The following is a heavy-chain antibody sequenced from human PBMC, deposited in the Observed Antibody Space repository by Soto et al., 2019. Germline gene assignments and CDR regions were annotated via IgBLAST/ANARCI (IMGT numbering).Heavy chain of an antibody. CDR2: IYYIGST. J-gene: IGHJ5*02. CDR3: ARGLRRQLLDWFDP. V-gene: IGHV4-59*01. Sequence: SETLSLTCTVSGGSISSYYWSWIRQPPGKGLEWIGYIYYIGSTNYNPSLKSRVTISVDTSKNQFSLKLSSVTAADTAVYYCARGLRRQLLDWFDPWGQGTLVTVYS. D-gene: IGHD6-13*01. CDR1: GGSISSYY.